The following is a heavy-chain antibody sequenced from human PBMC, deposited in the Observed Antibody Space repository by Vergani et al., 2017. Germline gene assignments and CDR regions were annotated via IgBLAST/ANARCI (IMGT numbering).Heavy chain of an antibody. Sequence: EVQLVESGGGLVKPGGSLRLSCAASGFTFSSYSMNWVRQAPGKGLEWVSFISSSGSTIYSADSVKGRCTLSRDNAKNSLYLQMNSLRAEDTAVYDCARDVRIQDYYGSESPPDAPPGYWGQGTLVTVSS. CDR3: ARDVRIQDYYGSESPPDAPPGY. D-gene: IGHD3-10*01. CDR1: GFTFSSYS. J-gene: IGHJ4*02. V-gene: IGHV3-21*05. CDR2: ISSSGSTI.